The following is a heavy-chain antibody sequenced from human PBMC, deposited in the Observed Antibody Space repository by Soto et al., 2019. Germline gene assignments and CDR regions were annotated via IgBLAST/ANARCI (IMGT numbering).Heavy chain of an antibody. J-gene: IGHJ6*02. CDR2: MNPNSGNT. V-gene: IGHV1-8*01. Sequence: ASVKVSCKASGYTFTSYDINWVRQATGQGLEWMGWMNPNSGNTGYAQKFQGRVTMTRNISISTAYMELSSLRSEDTAVYYCAREITIFEVVTAGMDVWGQGTTVTVSS. D-gene: IGHD3-3*01. CDR1: GYTFTSYD. CDR3: AREITIFEVVTAGMDV.